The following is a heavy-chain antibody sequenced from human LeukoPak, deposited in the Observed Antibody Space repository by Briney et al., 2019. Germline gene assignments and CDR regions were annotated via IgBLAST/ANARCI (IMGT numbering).Heavy chain of an antibody. CDR1: GFTFSSYG. Sequence: PGGSLRLSCAASGFTFSSYGMHWVRQVPGKGLEWVAVIWYDGSNKYYADSVKGRFTISRDNSNNTLYLQMNSLRAEDTAVYYCARASTRVVTVSIKVAGTVDCWGQGTLVTVSS. V-gene: IGHV3-33*01. CDR2: IWYDGSNK. D-gene: IGHD6-19*01. J-gene: IGHJ4*02. CDR3: ARASTRVVTVSIKVAGTVDC.